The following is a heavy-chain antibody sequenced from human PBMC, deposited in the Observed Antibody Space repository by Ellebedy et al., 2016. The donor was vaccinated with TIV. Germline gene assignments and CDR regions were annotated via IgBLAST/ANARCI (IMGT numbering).Heavy chain of an antibody. CDR2: ISGSGATT. D-gene: IGHD6-19*01. CDR3: SKWLVRNYYFDY. J-gene: IGHJ4*02. V-gene: IGHV3-23*01. Sequence: GGSLRLXCAASGFTFSTYAMSWVRQAPGKGLEWVSGISGSGATTYYAASVKGRFTISRDNSKNTLYLQMNSLRAEDTAVYYCSKWLVRNYYFDYWGQGTLVTVSS. CDR1: GFTFSTYA.